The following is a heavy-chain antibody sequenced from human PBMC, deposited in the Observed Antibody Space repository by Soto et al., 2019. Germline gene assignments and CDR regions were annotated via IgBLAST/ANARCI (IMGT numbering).Heavy chain of an antibody. Sequence: GGSLRLSCAASGFTFSSYSMNWVRQAPGKGLEWVSSISSSSSYIYYADSVKGRFTISRDNAKNSLYLQMNSLRAEDTAVYYCARGRYYDFWSGYPYYYYYYMDVWGKGTTVTVSS. J-gene: IGHJ6*03. V-gene: IGHV3-21*01. D-gene: IGHD3-3*01. CDR2: ISSSSSYI. CDR3: ARGRYYDFWSGYPYYYYYYMDV. CDR1: GFTFSSYS.